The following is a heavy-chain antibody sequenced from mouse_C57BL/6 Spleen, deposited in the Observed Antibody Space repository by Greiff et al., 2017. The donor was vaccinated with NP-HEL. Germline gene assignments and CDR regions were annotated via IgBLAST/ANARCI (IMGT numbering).Heavy chain of an antibody. Sequence: QVQLKESGAELVRPGTSVKVSCKASGYAFTNYLIEWVKQRPGQGLEWIGVINPGSGGTNYNEKFKGKATLTADKSSSTAYMQLSSLTSEDSAVYFCARSRDGYYPDYWGQGTTLTVSS. CDR3: ARSRDGYYPDY. D-gene: IGHD2-3*01. CDR2: INPGSGGT. J-gene: IGHJ2*01. V-gene: IGHV1-54*01. CDR1: GYAFTNYL.